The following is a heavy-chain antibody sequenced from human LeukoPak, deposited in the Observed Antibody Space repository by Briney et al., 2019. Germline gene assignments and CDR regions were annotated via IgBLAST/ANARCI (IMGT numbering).Heavy chain of an antibody. CDR1: GGTFSSYG. D-gene: IGHD4-17*01. CDR2: ISYDGSNK. Sequence: SCKASGGTFSSYGMHWVRQAPGKGLEWVAVISYDGSNKYYADSVKGRFTISRDNSKNTLSLQMNSLRPDDTAVYYCAKFSYGDYVAWGQGTLVIVSS. CDR3: AKFSYGDYVA. V-gene: IGHV3-30*18. J-gene: IGHJ5*02.